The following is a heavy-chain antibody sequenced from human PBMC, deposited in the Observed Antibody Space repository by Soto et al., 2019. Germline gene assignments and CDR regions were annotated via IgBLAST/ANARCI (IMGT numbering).Heavy chain of an antibody. CDR3: AKGEELGGVLGEQ. J-gene: IGHJ4*02. V-gene: IGHV3-30*18. CDR1: GFAFNKFG. Sequence: QVQLVESGGGVVQPGTSLRLSCEASGFAFNKFGMHWVRQAPGKGLEWVAFISYDGSYQYYADSVQGRLTITRDNSMNTLNMQLKSLRRQDTAVYYCAKGEELGGVLGEQWGQGTFGTVSS. CDR2: ISYDGSYQ. D-gene: IGHD1-26*01.